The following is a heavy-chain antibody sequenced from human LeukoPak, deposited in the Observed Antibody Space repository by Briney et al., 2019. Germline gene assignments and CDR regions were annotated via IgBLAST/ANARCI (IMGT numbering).Heavy chain of an antibody. CDR3: ARVSLRFGELMY. CDR2: IYYSGST. D-gene: IGHD3-10*01. CDR1: GGSISSYY. Sequence: SETLSLTCTVSGGSISSYYWSWLRQPPGKGLEWLGYIYYSGSTNYNPSLKSRVTISVDTSKNQFSLKLSSVTAADTAVYYCARVSLRFGELMYWGQGTLVTVSS. V-gene: IGHV4-59*12. J-gene: IGHJ4*02.